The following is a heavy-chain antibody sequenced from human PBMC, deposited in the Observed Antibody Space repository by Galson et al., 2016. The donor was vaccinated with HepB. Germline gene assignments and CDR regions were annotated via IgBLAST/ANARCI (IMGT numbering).Heavy chain of an antibody. CDR1: GGSISSGGYY. Sequence: TLSLTCTVSGGSISSGGYYWSWIRQHPGKGLEWIGYIYYSGSTYHNPSLKSRVTISVDTSKNQFSLKLSSVTAADTAVYYCARARAGLYYGAAGFDYWGQGTLVTVSS. V-gene: IGHV4-31*03. D-gene: IGHD4-17*01. J-gene: IGHJ4*02. CDR3: ARARAGLYYGAAGFDY. CDR2: IYYSGST.